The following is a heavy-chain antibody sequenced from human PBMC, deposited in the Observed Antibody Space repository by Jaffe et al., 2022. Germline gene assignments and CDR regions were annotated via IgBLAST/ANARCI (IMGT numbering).Heavy chain of an antibody. CDR2: IYYSGST. CDR3: ARGSSWYLSWSYYYYMDV. D-gene: IGHD6-13*01. Sequence: QVQLQESGPGLVKPSETLSLTCTVSGGSISSYYWSWIRQPPGKGLEWIGYIYYSGSTNYNPSLKSRVTISVDTSKNQFSLKLSSVTAADTAVYYCARGSSWYLSWSYYYYMDVWGKGTTVTVSS. V-gene: IGHV4-59*01. CDR1: GGSISSYY. J-gene: IGHJ6*03.